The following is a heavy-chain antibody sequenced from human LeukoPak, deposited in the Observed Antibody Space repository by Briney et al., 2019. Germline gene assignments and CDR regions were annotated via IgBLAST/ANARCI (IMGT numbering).Heavy chain of an antibody. CDR2: IIPIFGTA. D-gene: IGHD5-18*01. CDR3: ARDTDTAMVGQQNFDY. CDR1: GYTFAAYG. V-gene: IGHV1-69*05. J-gene: IGHJ4*02. Sequence: SVKVSCKTSGYTFAAYGISWVRQAPGQGLEWMGGIIPIFGTANYAQKFQGRVTITTDESTSTAYMELSSLRSEDTAVYYCARDTDTAMVGQQNFDYWGQGTLVTVSS.